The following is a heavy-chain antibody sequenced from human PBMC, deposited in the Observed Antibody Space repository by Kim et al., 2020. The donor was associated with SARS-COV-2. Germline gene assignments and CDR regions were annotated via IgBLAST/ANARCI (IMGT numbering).Heavy chain of an antibody. CDR3: AKVLGSGYYYGMDV. Sequence: ADSVKGRFTISRDNAKNTLYLQMNSLRAEDTAVYYCAKVLGSGYYYGMDVWGQGTTVTVSS. D-gene: IGHD3-22*01. J-gene: IGHJ6*02. V-gene: IGHV3-23*01.